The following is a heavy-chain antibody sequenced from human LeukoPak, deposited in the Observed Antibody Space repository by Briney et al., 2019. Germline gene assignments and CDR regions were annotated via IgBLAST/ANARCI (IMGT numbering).Heavy chain of an antibody. V-gene: IGHV3-7*05. J-gene: IGHJ4*02. CDR3: ARGAPYRDTDDY. CDR2: IKQDGSEK. CDR1: GFTLSPVW. D-gene: IGHD5-12*01. Sequence: GGSLRLSCAASGFTLSPVWMSWVRQAPGKGLEWVANIKQDGSEKYYVDSVKGRFTISRDNAKNSLYLQMNSLRADDTAVYYCARGAPYRDTDDYWGQGTLVTVSS.